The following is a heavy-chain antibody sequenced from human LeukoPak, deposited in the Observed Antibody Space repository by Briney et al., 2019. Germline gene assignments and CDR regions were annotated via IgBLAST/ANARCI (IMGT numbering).Heavy chain of an antibody. CDR2: INPNSGGI. Sequence: ASVKVSCKASGYTFTGYYMHWVRQAPGQGLEWMGWINPNSGGINYAQKFQGRVTMTRDTSISTAYMELSRLRSDDTAVYYCARSCSSTSCYLVGSPLYDYWGQGTLVTVSS. D-gene: IGHD2-2*01. V-gene: IGHV1-2*02. J-gene: IGHJ4*02. CDR1: GYTFTGYY. CDR3: ARSCSSTSCYLVGSPLYDY.